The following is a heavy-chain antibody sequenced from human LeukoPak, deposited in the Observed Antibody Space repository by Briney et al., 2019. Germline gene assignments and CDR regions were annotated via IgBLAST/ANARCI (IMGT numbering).Heavy chain of an antibody. V-gene: IGHV3-21*01. CDR2: ISSSNSYI. CDR1: GFTFSSYS. CDR3: ARVGSGIVVFDY. J-gene: IGHJ4*02. Sequence: PGGSLRLSCAASGFTFSSYSMNWVRQAPGKGLEWVSSISSSNSYIYYADSVKGRFTISRDNAKNSLYLQMNSLRAEDTAVYYCARVGSGIVVFDYWGQGTLVTVSS. D-gene: IGHD2-15*01.